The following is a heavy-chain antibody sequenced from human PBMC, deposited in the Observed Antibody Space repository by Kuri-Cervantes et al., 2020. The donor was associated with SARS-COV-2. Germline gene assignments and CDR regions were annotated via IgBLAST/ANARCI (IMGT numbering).Heavy chain of an antibody. Sequence: GESLRLSCVGSGFSFGSYAMHWVRQAPGRGLEWVAIISYDGSNEYCADSVKGRFTISRDNTKSTLFLQMNRVRTEDTAVYYCARDPLTHFYGSGSYPHYWGQGVLVTVSS. V-gene: IGHV3-30-3*01. D-gene: IGHD3-10*01. CDR3: ARDPLTHFYGSGSYPHY. CDR1: GFSFGSYA. CDR2: ISYDGSNE. J-gene: IGHJ4*02.